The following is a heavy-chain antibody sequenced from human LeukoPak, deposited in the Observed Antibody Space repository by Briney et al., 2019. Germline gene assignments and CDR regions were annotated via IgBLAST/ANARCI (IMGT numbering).Heavy chain of an antibody. V-gene: IGHV3-23*01. Sequence: PGGSLRLSCAASGFTFSSYWMSWVRQAPGKGLEWVSGISGSGVNTYYANSVKGRFTISRDKFMNTLYLQMNSLRAEDTAVYYCARGRGLPVRPPNEGFLDYWGRGTLVTVSS. J-gene: IGHJ4*02. D-gene: IGHD6-6*01. CDR2: ISGSGVNT. CDR1: GFTFSSYW. CDR3: ARGRGLPVRPPNEGFLDY.